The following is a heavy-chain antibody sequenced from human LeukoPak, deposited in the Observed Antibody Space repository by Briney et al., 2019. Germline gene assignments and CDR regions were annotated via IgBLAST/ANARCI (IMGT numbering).Heavy chain of an antibody. CDR3: AIGVAGTHFDY. CDR1: GHTFDYG. D-gene: IGHD6-19*01. Sequence: ASVKVSCKAPGHTFDYGVSWVRQAPGQGLEWVGWISAYNAYTNYPQKVQGRVTMTTDTTTRTVYMELRGLRSDDTAVYYCAIGVAGTHFDYWGQGTLVTVSS. J-gene: IGHJ4*02. V-gene: IGHV1-18*01. CDR2: ISAYNAYT.